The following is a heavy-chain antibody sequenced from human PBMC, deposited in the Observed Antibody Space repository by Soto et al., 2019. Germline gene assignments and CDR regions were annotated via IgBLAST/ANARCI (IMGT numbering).Heavy chain of an antibody. CDR2: IYPGDSDT. Sequence: GESLKISCKGSGYSFTSYWIGGVRQMPGKGLEWMGIIYPGDSDTRYSPSFQGQVTISADKSISTAYLQWSSLKASDTAMYYCARHCYYDSSGYYNYDDWFDPWGQGTLVTVSS. CDR3: ARHCYYDSSGYYNYDDWFDP. D-gene: IGHD3-22*01. CDR1: GYSFTSYW. V-gene: IGHV5-51*01. J-gene: IGHJ5*02.